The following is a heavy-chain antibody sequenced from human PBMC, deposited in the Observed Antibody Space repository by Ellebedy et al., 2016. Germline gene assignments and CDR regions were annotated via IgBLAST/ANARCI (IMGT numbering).Heavy chain of an antibody. D-gene: IGHD1-1*01. CDR2: IKSKTDGGTT. CDR1: GFTFSNAW. Sequence: GESLKISXAASGFTFSNAWMSWVRQAPGKGLEWVGRIKSKTDGGTTDYAAPVKGRFTISRDDSKNTLYLQMNSLRAEDTAVYYCAKDTNWNYFDYWGQGTLVTVSS. J-gene: IGHJ4*02. CDR3: AKDTNWNYFDY. V-gene: IGHV3-15*01.